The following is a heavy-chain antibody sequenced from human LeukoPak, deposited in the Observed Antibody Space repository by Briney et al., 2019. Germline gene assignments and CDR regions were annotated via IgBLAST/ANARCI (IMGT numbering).Heavy chain of an antibody. J-gene: IGHJ4*02. D-gene: IGHD6-13*01. CDR2: VHLSGKR. CDR3: ARGSGSSWLLDY. V-gene: IGHV4-4*07. CDR1: DDSIGDYY. Sequence: SETLSLTCTVSDDSIGDYYWSWIRQSAGKGLEWIGRVHLSGKRDYNPSLKSRVTISVDTSKNQFSLKLSSVTAADTAVYYCARGSGSSWLLDYWGQGTLVTVSS.